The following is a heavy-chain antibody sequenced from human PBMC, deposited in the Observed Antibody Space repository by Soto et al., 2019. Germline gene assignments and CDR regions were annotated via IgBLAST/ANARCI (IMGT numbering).Heavy chain of an antibody. Sequence: SETLSLTCAVSGGSVNSLTYYWSWIRQPPGKGLEWIGHIYYSGTTNYSPSLKSRVTISIDTSKNQFSLKLSSVTAADTALYYCARDARMPTDLGGYYYYAIYVWGQGTTVTVSS. J-gene: IGHJ6*02. V-gene: IGHV4-61*01. D-gene: IGHD4-4*01. CDR2: IYYSGTT. CDR3: ARDARMPTDLGGYYYYAIYV. CDR1: GGSVNSLTYY.